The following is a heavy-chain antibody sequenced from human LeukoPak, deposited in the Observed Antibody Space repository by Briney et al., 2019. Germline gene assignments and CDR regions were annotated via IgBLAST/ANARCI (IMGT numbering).Heavy chain of an antibody. J-gene: IGHJ4*02. Sequence: GGSLRLSCAGSVFTVSSKYMSWVRQAPGRELEGVSVIYSGGSTDYAVYVKGRFTMSRDNSKNMLYLQMNSLRVDDTAVYFCARGGGYSGYDVSLPFDYWGQGTLVTVSS. CDR3: ARGGGYSGYDVSLPFDY. V-gene: IGHV3-66*01. CDR2: IYSGGST. CDR1: VFTVSSKY. D-gene: IGHD5-12*01.